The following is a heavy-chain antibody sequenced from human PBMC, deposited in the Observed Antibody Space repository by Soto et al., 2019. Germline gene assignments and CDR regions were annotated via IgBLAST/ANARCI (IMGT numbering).Heavy chain of an antibody. D-gene: IGHD1-26*01. Sequence: GGYLRLSCAASGFTFSSYAMHWVRQAPGKGLEWVAVISYDGSNKYYADSVKGRFTISRDNSKNTLYLQMNSLRAEDTAVYYCARDPVVGASLINWFDPWGQGTLVTVSS. CDR2: ISYDGSNK. CDR1: GFTFSSYA. J-gene: IGHJ5*02. CDR3: ARDPVVGASLINWFDP. V-gene: IGHV3-30-3*01.